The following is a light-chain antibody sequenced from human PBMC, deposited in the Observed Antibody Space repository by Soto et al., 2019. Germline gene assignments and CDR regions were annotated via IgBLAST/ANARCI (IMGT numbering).Light chain of an antibody. V-gene: IGKV1-39*01. CDR3: QQSYRSPPT. CDR1: QTISSW. CDR2: DAS. Sequence: DIQMTQSPSTLSGSVGDRVTITCRASQTISSWLAWYQQKPGKAPKLLIYDASSLQSGVPSRFSGSGSGTDFTLTISSLQPEDFATYFCQQSYRSPPTFGQGSKVDIK. J-gene: IGKJ1*01.